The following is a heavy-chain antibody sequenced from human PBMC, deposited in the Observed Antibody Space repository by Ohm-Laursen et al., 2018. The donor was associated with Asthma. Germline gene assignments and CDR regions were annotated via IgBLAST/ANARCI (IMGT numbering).Heavy chain of an antibody. J-gene: IGHJ3*02. D-gene: IGHD6-19*01. CDR3: ARLWGETIAVAGTRAFDI. CDR1: GYTFTGYY. CDR2: INPNSGGT. V-gene: IGHV1-2*06. Sequence: ASVKVSCQSSGYTFTGYYMHWVRQAPGQGLEWMGRINPNSGGTNYAQKFQGRVIMTRDTSISTAYMELSRLRSDDTAVYYCARLWGETIAVAGTRAFDIWGQGTMVTVSS.